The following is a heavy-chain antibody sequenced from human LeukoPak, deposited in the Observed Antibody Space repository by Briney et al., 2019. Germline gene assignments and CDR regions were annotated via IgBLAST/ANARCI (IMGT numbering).Heavy chain of an antibody. CDR3: VLWFGERYYYYMDV. Sequence: GGSLRLSCAASGFTFSNYGMHWVRQAPGKGLEWVAVISYDGSNKYYADSVKGRFTISIDNSKNTLYLQMNSLRSEDTAVYYCVLWFGERYYYYMDVWGKGTTVTISS. D-gene: IGHD3-10*01. J-gene: IGHJ6*03. CDR1: GFTFSNYG. V-gene: IGHV3-30*03. CDR2: ISYDGSNK.